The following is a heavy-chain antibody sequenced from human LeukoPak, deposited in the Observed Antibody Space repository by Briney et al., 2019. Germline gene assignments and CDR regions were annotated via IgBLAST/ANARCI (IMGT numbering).Heavy chain of an antibody. V-gene: IGHV1-2*02. CDR3: ARVRRYCTNGVCLNNWFDP. CDR1: GYTFTGYY. J-gene: IGHJ5*02. D-gene: IGHD2-8*01. Sequence: GASVKVSCKASGYTFTGYYVHWVRQAPGQGLEWMGWINPNSGGTNYAQKFQGRVTMTRDTSISTAYMELSRLRSDDTAVYYCARVRRYCTNGVCLNNWFDPWGQGTLVTVSS. CDR2: INPNSGGT.